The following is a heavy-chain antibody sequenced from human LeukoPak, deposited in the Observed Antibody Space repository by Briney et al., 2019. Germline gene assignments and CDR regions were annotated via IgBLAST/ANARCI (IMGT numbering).Heavy chain of an antibody. CDR1: GGSFSGYY. Sequence: SETLSLTCAVYGGSFSGYYWSWIRQPPGKGLEWIGEINHSGSTNYNPSLKSRVTISVDTSKNQFSLKLSSVTAADTAVYYCARRVGYCSSTSCYPQRRGRAFDIWGQGTMVTVSS. CDR2: INHSGST. J-gene: IGHJ3*02. V-gene: IGHV4-34*01. CDR3: ARRVGYCSSTSCYPQRRGRAFDI. D-gene: IGHD2-2*01.